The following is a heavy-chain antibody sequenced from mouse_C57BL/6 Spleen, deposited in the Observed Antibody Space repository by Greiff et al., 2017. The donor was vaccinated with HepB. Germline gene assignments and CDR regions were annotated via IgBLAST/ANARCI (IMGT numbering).Heavy chain of an antibody. Sequence: VQLQESGPELVKPGASVKISCKASGYAFSSSWMNWVKQRPGKGLEWIGRIYPGDGDTNYNGKFKGKATLTADKSSSTAYMQLSSLTSEDSAVYFCARYGVAGTGYYYAMDYGGQGTSVTVSS. CDR2: IYPGDGDT. J-gene: IGHJ4*01. D-gene: IGHD1-1*02. CDR1: GYAFSSSW. CDR3: ARYGVAGTGYYYAMDY. V-gene: IGHV1-82*01.